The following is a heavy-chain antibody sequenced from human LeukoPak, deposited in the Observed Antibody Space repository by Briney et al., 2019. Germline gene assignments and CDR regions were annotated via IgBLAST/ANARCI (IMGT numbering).Heavy chain of an antibody. CDR3: AKAPVTTCSGAYCYPFDY. J-gene: IGHJ4*02. D-gene: IGHD2-15*01. Sequence: PGGSLRLSCAASGFTLSSYAMSWVRRGPGKGLEWVSAISVSGNTYHSDSVKGRFTISRDSSKNPLYLQMNGLRAGDAAVYYCAKAPVTTCSGAYCYPFDYWSQGTLVTVSS. CDR1: GFTLSSYA. CDR2: ISVSGNT. V-gene: IGHV3-23*01.